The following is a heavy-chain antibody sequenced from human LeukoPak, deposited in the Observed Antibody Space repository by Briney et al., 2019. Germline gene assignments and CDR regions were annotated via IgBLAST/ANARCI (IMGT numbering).Heavy chain of an antibody. D-gene: IGHD6-19*01. Sequence: TETLSLTCAVYGGSFSGYYWSWIRQPPGKGLEWIGEINHSGSTNYNPSLKSRVTISVDTSKNQFSLKLSSVTAADTAVYYCAREVAGTPWIDYWGQGTLVTVSS. CDR1: GGSFSGYY. V-gene: IGHV4-34*01. J-gene: IGHJ4*02. CDR3: AREVAGTPWIDY. CDR2: INHSGST.